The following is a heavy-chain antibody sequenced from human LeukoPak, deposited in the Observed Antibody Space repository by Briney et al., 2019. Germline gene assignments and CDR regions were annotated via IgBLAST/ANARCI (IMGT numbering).Heavy chain of an antibody. Sequence: PSETLSLTCAVYGGSFSGYYWSWIRQPPGKGLEWIGEINHSGSTNYNPSLKSRVTISVDTSKSQFSLKLSSVTAADTAVYYCARDFWSGGIDYWGQGTLVTVSS. V-gene: IGHV4-34*01. CDR3: ARDFWSGGIDY. CDR1: GGSFSGYY. J-gene: IGHJ4*02. D-gene: IGHD3-3*01. CDR2: INHSGST.